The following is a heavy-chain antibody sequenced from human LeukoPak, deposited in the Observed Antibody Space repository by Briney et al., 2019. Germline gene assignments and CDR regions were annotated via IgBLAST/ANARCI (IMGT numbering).Heavy chain of an antibody. CDR1: GITFSTYG. CDR3: ARSYADGTADY. V-gene: IGHV3-33*01. D-gene: IGHD2-2*01. Sequence: GGSLRLSCAASGITFSTYGMHWVRQAPGKGLEWVAVIWHDGSHQYYADSVKGRFTISRDNSRNTLYLQMNNLRAEDTAVYFCARSYADGTADYWGQGTLVTVSS. CDR2: IWHDGSHQ. J-gene: IGHJ4*02.